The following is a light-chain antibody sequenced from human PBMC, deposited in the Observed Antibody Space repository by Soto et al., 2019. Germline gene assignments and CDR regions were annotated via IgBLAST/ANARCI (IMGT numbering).Light chain of an antibody. CDR1: QSVRTN. J-gene: IGKJ1*01. Sequence: EIVMAQSPATLSVSPGERATLSCRASQSVRTNVAWYQQRPGQPPRLLIYGASSGATGIPARFSGSGSGTDFTLTISSLQSEDFAVYYCQQHNNWPPWTFGQGTKVDIK. V-gene: IGKV3-15*01. CDR2: GAS. CDR3: QQHNNWPPWT.